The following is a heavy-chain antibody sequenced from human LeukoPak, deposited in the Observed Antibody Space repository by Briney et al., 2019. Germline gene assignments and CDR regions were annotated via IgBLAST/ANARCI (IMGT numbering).Heavy chain of an antibody. CDR3: ARTLRRPQRYCSGGSCYSNFDY. D-gene: IGHD2-15*01. CDR2: INHSGST. Sequence: SETLSLTCAVYGGSFSGYYWSWIRQPPGKGLEWIGEINHSGSTNYNPSLKSRVTISVDTSKNQFSLKLSSVTAADTAVYYCARTLRRPQRYCSGGSCYSNFDYWGQGTLVTVSS. V-gene: IGHV4-34*01. CDR1: GGSFSGYY. J-gene: IGHJ4*02.